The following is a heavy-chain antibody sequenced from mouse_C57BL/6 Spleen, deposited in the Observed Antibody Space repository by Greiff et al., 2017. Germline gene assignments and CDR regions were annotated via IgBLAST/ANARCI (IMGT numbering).Heavy chain of an antibody. CDR3: ARKDYGSSWFAY. Sequence: QVQLQQSGPELVKPGASVKISCKASGYAFSSSWMNWVKQRPGRGLEWIGRIYPGDGDTNYNGKFKGKATLPADKSSSTAYMQLSSLTSEDSAVYFCARKDYGSSWFAYWGQGTLVTVSA. V-gene: IGHV1-82*01. CDR1: GYAFSSSW. D-gene: IGHD1-1*01. CDR2: IYPGDGDT. J-gene: IGHJ3*01.